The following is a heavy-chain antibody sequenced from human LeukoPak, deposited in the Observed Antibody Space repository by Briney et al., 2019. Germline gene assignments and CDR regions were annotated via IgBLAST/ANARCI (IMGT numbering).Heavy chain of an antibody. CDR3: ARDWVRRDGYNTGDWFDP. CDR1: GYTFTSYG. V-gene: IGHV1-18*01. Sequence: EASVKVSCKASGYTFTSYGISWVRQAPGQGLEWMGWISAYNGNTNYAQKLQGRVTMTTDTSTSTAYMELRSLRSDDTAVYYCARDWVRRDGYNTGDWFDPWGQGTLVTVSS. D-gene: IGHD5-24*01. CDR2: ISAYNGNT. J-gene: IGHJ5*02.